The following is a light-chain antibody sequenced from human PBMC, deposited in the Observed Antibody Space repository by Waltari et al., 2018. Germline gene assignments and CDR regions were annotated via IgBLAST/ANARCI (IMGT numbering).Light chain of an antibody. CDR2: GAS. Sequence: EIVMTQSPATLSVSQGERANLSCRASQSVDSSLAWYQQKPGQAPRLLIYGASTRATGIPARFSGSGSGTEFTLTIISMQSEDFAVYYCQQYNNWPPMYTFGQGTKLEIK. V-gene: IGKV3-15*01. CDR3: QQYNNWPPMYT. J-gene: IGKJ2*01. CDR1: QSVDSS.